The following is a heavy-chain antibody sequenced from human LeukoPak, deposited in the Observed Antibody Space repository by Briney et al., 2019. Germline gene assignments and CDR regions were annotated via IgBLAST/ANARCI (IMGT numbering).Heavy chain of an antibody. D-gene: IGHD3-22*01. J-gene: IGHJ4*02. CDR3: ARSPHGRSDSSGYFFDY. CDR1: GYTFTGYY. V-gene: IGHV1-2*02. Sequence: GASVKVSCKASGYTFTGYYMHWVRQAPGQGLEWMGWINPNSGGTNYAQKFQGRVTMTRDTSISTAYTELSRLRSDDTAVYYCARSPHGRSDSSGYFFDYWGQGTLVTVSS. CDR2: INPNSGGT.